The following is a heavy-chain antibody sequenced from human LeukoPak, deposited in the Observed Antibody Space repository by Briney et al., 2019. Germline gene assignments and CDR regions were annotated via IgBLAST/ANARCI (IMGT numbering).Heavy chain of an antibody. CDR2: IYYSGST. D-gene: IGHD3-9*01. Sequence: SETLSLTCTVSGGSISSSSYYWGWIRQPPGKGLEWIGSIYYSGSTYYNPSLKSRVTISVDTSKNQFSLKLSSVTAADTAVYYCARASTLRYFDWLLSDAFDIWGQGTMVTVSS. CDR3: ARASTLRYFDWLLSDAFDI. CDR1: GGSISSSSYY. V-gene: IGHV4-39*01. J-gene: IGHJ3*02.